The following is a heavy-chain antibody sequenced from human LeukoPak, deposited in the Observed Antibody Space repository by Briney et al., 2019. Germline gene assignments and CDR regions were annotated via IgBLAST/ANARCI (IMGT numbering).Heavy chain of an antibody. D-gene: IGHD2-15*01. Sequence: SETLSLTCTVSGGSISSYYWSWLRQPAGKGLEWIGRIYTSGSTNYNPSLKSRVTMSVDTSKNQFSLKLSSVTAADTAVYYCARELYCSGGSCYFSYYYYYYMDVWGKGTTVTISS. CDR1: GGSISSYY. J-gene: IGHJ6*03. CDR3: ARELYCSGGSCYFSYYYYYYMDV. CDR2: IYTSGST. V-gene: IGHV4-4*07.